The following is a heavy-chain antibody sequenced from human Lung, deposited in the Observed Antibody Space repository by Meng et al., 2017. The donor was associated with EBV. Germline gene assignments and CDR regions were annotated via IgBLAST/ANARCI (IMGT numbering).Heavy chain of an antibody. J-gene: IGHJ4*02. Sequence: QVSLGESGPTPVKPTQTLTLTCTFSGFSLNTRGVGVGWIRQPPGKALEWLALIYWDDDNRYSPSLKSRLTITKDTSKNQVVLTMTNMDPADTGTYFCAHLIAARPFDYWGQGSLVTVSS. CDR2: IYWDDDN. V-gene: IGHV2-5*02. CDR1: GFSLNTRGVG. CDR3: AHLIAARPFDY. D-gene: IGHD6-6*01.